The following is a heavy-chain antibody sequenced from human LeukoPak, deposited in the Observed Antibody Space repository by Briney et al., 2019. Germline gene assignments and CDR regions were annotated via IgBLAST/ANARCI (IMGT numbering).Heavy chain of an antibody. Sequence: SETLSLTCTVSGGSISSYYWSWIRQPAGKGLEWIGRIYTSGSTNYNPSLKSRVTMSVDTSKNQFSLKLSSVTAADTAVYYCAGGQTIFGVVTYYYMDVWGKGTTVTVSS. CDR3: AGGQTIFGVVTYYYMDV. CDR1: GGSISSYY. V-gene: IGHV4-4*07. J-gene: IGHJ6*03. CDR2: IYTSGST. D-gene: IGHD3-3*01.